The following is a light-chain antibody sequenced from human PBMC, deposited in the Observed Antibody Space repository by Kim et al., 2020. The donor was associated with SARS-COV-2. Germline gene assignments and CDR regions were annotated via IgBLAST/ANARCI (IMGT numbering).Light chain of an antibody. CDR3: ALYLGSGTWV. V-gene: IGLV8-61*01. CDR2: STN. Sequence: GGTVTLTCGLSPLSVSTSFVPCWYQQTPGETPRTLFYSTNPRSYGVPGRFSGSILGDKAVLTITGAQADDASHYYCALYLGSGTWVFGGGTQLTVL. CDR1: PLSVSTSFV. J-gene: IGLJ3*02.